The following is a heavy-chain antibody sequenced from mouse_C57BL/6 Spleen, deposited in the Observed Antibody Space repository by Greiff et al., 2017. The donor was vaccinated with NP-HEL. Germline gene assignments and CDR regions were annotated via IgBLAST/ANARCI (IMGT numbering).Heavy chain of an antibody. CDR2: IDPNSGGT. CDR1: GYTFTSYW. J-gene: IGHJ2*01. CDR3: ARWIITTVVATFDYFDY. D-gene: IGHD1-1*01. V-gene: IGHV1-72*01. Sequence: QVQLQQSGAELVKPGASVKLSCKASGYTFTSYWMHWVKQRPGRGLEWIGRIDPNSGGTKYNEKFKSKATLTVDKPSSTAYMQLSSLTSEDSAVYYCARWIITTVVATFDYFDYWGQGTTLTVSS.